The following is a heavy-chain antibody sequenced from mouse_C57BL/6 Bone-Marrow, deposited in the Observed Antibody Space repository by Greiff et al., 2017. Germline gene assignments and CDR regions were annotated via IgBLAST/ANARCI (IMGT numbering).Heavy chain of an antibody. Sequence: AAEGVDFSRYWMSWVRRAPGKGLEWIGEINPDSSTINYAPSLKDKFIISRDNAKNTLYLQMSKVRSEDTALYYCARPAEITTAWYFDVWGTGTTVTVSS. CDR2: INPDSSTI. CDR1: GVDFSRYW. V-gene: IGHV4-1*01. J-gene: IGHJ1*03. CDR3: ARPAEITTAWYFDV. D-gene: IGHD1-2*01.